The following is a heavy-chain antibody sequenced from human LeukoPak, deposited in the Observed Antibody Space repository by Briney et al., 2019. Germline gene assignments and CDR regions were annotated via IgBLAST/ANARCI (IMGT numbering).Heavy chain of an antibody. D-gene: IGHD1-1*01. V-gene: IGHV5-51*01. J-gene: IGHJ4*02. CDR2: IYPGDSAT. CDR1: GYSFTSYW. CDR3: ARQLEPPQRRIDQ. Sequence: GESLKISCKGSGYSFTSYWIGWVRQMPGKGLEWMGIIYPGDSATRYSPSFQGQVSISVDKSISTAYLQWSSLKASDTAMYYCARQLEPPQRRIDQWGQGTLVTVSS.